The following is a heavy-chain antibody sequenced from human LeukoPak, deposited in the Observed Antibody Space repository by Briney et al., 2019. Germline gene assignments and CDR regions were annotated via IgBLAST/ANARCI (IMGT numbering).Heavy chain of an antibody. J-gene: IGHJ3*02. D-gene: IGHD5-18*01. Sequence: SETLSLTCTVSGGSISSYYWSWIRQPPGKGLEWIGYIYYSGSTNYNPSLKSRVTILVDTSKNQFSLKLSSVTAADTAVYYCARGEYSYAAAFDIWGQGTMVTISS. CDR3: ARGEYSYAAAFDI. CDR1: GGSISSYY. CDR2: IYYSGST. V-gene: IGHV4-59*01.